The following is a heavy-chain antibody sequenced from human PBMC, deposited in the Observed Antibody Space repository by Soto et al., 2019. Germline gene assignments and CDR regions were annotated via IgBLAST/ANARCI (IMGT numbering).Heavy chain of an antibody. CDR3: AGPRLNYDSWSGYYYY. Sequence: SVKVSCKASGGTFSSYAISWVRQAPGQGLEWMGGIIPIFGTANYAQKFQGRVTITADESTSTAYMELSSLRSEDTAVYYCAGPRLNYDSWSGYYYYWGQGTLVTVSP. CDR2: IIPIFGTA. V-gene: IGHV1-69*13. CDR1: GGTFSSYA. D-gene: IGHD3-3*01. J-gene: IGHJ4*02.